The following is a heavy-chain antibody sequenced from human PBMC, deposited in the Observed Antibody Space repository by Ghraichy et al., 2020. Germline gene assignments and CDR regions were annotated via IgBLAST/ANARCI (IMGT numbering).Heavy chain of an antibody. CDR1: GYTFTGYY. CDR3: ARGRGAVAGTDY. J-gene: IGHJ4*02. Sequence: ASVKVSCKASGYTFTGYYMHWVRQAPGQGPEWMGRINPNSGGTNYAQKFQGRVTMTRDTSSSTAYMELSRLRSDDTAVYYCARGRGAVAGTDYWGQGTLVTVYS. CDR2: INPNSGGT. V-gene: IGHV1-2*06. D-gene: IGHD6-19*01.